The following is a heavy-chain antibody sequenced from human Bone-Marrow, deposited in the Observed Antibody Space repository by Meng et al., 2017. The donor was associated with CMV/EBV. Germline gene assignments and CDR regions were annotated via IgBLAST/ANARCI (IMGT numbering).Heavy chain of an antibody. CDR3: AAARPPDY. J-gene: IGHJ4*02. CDR2: ISSSSSTI. CDR1: GFTFSSYT. Sequence: GESLKISCAASGFTFSSYTMNWVRQAPGKGLEWVSYISSSSSTIYYADSVKGRFTISRDNAKNSLYLQMNSLRAEDTAVYYCAAARPPDYWGQGTLVTFSS. V-gene: IGHV3-48*04. D-gene: IGHD6-6*01.